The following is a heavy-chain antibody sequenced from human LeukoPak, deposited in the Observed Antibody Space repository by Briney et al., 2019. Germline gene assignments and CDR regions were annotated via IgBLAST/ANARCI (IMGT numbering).Heavy chain of an antibody. CDR1: GYTFTSYY. D-gene: IGHD2-15*01. Sequence: ASVKVSCKASGYTFTSYYMHWVRQAPGQGLEWMGIINPSGGSTSYAQKFQGRVTMTRDMSTSTVYMELSSLRSEDTAVYYCARGEDIVVVVAATFDYRGQGTLVTVSS. J-gene: IGHJ4*02. CDR2: INPSGGST. V-gene: IGHV1-46*01. CDR3: ARGEDIVVVVAATFDY.